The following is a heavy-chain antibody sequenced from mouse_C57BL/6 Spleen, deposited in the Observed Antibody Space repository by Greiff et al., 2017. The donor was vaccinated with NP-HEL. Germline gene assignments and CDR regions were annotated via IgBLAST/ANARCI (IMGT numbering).Heavy chain of an antibody. CDR2: LSDGGSYT. D-gene: IGHD1-1*01. V-gene: IGHV5-4*01. Sequence: DVHLVESGGGLVKPGGSLKLSCAASGFTFSSYAMSWVRQTPEKRLEGVATLSDGGSYTYYPDNVKGRFTISRDNAKNNLYLQMSHLKSEDTAMYYCARDSWNFDYWGQGTTLTVSS. CDR3: ARDSWNFDY. CDR1: GFTFSSYA. J-gene: IGHJ2*01.